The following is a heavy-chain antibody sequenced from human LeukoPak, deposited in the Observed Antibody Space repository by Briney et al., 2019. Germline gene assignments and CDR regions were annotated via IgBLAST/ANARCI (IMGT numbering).Heavy chain of an antibody. CDR1: GGSISSYY. D-gene: IGHD3-10*01. CDR2: ICYSGST. V-gene: IGHV4-59*01. Sequence: SETLSLTCTVSGGSISSYYWSWIRQPPGKGLEWIGYICYSGSTNYNPSLKSRGTISVDTSKNQFSLKLSSVTAADTAVYYCAREAWFGELFPGTNWFDPWGQGTLVTVSS. J-gene: IGHJ5*02. CDR3: AREAWFGELFPGTNWFDP.